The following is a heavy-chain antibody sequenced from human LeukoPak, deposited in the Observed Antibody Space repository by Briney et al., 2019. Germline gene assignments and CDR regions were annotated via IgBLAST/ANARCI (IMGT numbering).Heavy chain of an antibody. V-gene: IGHV3-74*01. CDR2: SKTDGSSA. D-gene: IGHD2-2*02. CDR3: HPLAYTTN. Sequence: GGSLRLSCAASGLTFSNYAMSWVRQAPGKGLEWVSVSKTDGSSANYADSVKGRFTVSRDNAKDTLYLQMNSLRADDTAVYYCHPLAYTTNWGQGTLVTVSS. CDR1: GLTFSNYA. J-gene: IGHJ4*02.